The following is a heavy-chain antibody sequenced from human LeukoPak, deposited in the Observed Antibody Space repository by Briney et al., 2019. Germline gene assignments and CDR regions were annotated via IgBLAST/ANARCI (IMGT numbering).Heavy chain of an antibody. CDR2: IYYSGST. CDR3: ARDAVAAAGLGMDV. D-gene: IGHD6-13*01. J-gene: IGHJ6*02. CDR1: GGSISSGGYY. V-gene: IGHV4-31*03. Sequence: SETLSLTCTVSGGSISSGGYYWSWIRQHPGKGLEWIGYIYYSGSTYYNPSLKSRVTISVDTSKNHFSLKLSSVTAADTAVYYCARDAVAAAGLGMDVWGQGTTVTVSS.